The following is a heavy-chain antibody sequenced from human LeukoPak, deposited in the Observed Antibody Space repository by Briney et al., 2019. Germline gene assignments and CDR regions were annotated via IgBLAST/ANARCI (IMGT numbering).Heavy chain of an antibody. CDR1: TFTLSSYT. CDR3: ARVRFAGPQAFDI. Sequence: GVSLRLSCAASTFTLSSYTMNWVRQAPGKGLGWVSSISSSSTYINYADSVKGRFTISRDNAKNSMALQMNSLRAEDTAVYYCARVRFAGPQAFDIWGQGTMVTVAS. D-gene: IGHD4/OR15-4a*01. J-gene: IGHJ3*02. V-gene: IGHV3-21*01. CDR2: ISSSSTYI.